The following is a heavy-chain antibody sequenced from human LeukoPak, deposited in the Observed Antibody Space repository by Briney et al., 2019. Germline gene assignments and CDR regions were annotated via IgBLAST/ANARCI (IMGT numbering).Heavy chain of an antibody. CDR1: GGSFSGYY. CDR2: INHSGST. V-gene: IGHV4-34*01. CDR3: ARGRMVRGVKRTNDY. J-gene: IGHJ4*02. Sequence: PSETLSLTCAVYGGSFSGYYWSWIRQPPGKGLEWIGEINHSGSTNYNPSLKSRVSISVDTSKNQLSLKLSSVTAADTAVYYCARGRMVRGVKRTNDYWGQGTLVTVSS. D-gene: IGHD3-10*01.